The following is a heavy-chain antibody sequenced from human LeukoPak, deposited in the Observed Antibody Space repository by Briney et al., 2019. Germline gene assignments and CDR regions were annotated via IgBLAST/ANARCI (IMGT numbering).Heavy chain of an antibody. D-gene: IGHD4-23*01. V-gene: IGHV3-21*01. CDR2: ISSSSSYI. Sequence: PGGSLRLSCAASGFTFSSYSMNWVRQAPGKGLEWVSSISSSSSYIYYADSVKGRFTISRDDAKNSLYLQMNSLRAEDTAVYYCARLVVTPPEKHFDYWGQGTLVTVSS. CDR3: ARLVVTPPEKHFDY. J-gene: IGHJ4*02. CDR1: GFTFSSYS.